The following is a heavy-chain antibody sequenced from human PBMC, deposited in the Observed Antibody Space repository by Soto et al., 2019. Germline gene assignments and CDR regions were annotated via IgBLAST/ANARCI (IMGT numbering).Heavy chain of an antibody. Sequence: GGSLRLSCAASGFTFRSYGMHWVRQAPGKGLEWVAVIWYDGSNKYYADSVKGRFTISRDNSKNTLYLQMNSLRAEDTAGDYCASDKGSSSVWVYYYYGMDVWGQGTTVTVSS. D-gene: IGHD6-6*01. CDR1: GFTFRSYG. V-gene: IGHV3-33*01. CDR3: ASDKGSSSVWVYYYYGMDV. J-gene: IGHJ6*02. CDR2: IWYDGSNK.